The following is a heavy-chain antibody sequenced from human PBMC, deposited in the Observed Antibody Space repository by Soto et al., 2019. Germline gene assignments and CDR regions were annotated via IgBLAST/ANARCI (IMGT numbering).Heavy chain of an antibody. V-gene: IGHV1-18*04. CDR1: GYTFTSYG. Sequence: GASVKVSCKASGYTFTSYGISWVRQAPGQGLEWMGWISAYNGNTNYAQKVQGRVTMTTDTSTSTAYMELRSLRSDDTAVYYCARGVPYDYVWGSYRYFDYWGQGTLVTVSS. J-gene: IGHJ4*02. D-gene: IGHD3-16*02. CDR2: ISAYNGNT. CDR3: ARGVPYDYVWGSYRYFDY.